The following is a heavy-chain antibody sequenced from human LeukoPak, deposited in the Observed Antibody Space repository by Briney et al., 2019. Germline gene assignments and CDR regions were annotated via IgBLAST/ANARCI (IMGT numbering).Heavy chain of an antibody. CDR3: TTDLGTYYHGSQRLIPIDY. Sequence: GGSLRLSCVDSGFTFTNAWMSWVLQAPGKGLEWIGRIKSKTDGETTNYAEPVRGRFTISRDDSKSAVYLQMNSLKIEDTAVYYCTTDLGTYYHGSQRLIPIDYWGQGTLVTVSS. J-gene: IGHJ4*02. D-gene: IGHD3-10*01. CDR1: GFTFTNAW. V-gene: IGHV3-15*01. CDR2: IKSKTDGETT.